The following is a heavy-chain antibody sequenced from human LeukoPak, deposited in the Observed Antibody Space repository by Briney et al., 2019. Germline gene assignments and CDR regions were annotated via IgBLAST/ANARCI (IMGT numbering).Heavy chain of an antibody. CDR2: ISYDGSNK. Sequence: GGSLRLSCAASGFTLSSYAMHWVRQAPGKGLEWVAVISYDGSNKYYAGSVRGRFTISRDNFKNTLYLQMSSLRAEDTAIYYCAKDLAYSFDYWGQGILVTVSS. J-gene: IGHJ4*02. V-gene: IGHV3-30-3*01. CDR3: AKDLAYSFDY. CDR1: GFTLSSYA. D-gene: IGHD2-15*01.